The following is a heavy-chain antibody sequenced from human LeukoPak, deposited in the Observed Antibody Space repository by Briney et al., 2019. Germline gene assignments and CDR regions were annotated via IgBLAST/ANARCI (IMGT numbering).Heavy chain of an antibody. D-gene: IGHD5-24*01. V-gene: IGHV4-59*01. CDR1: GGSISSYY. CDR3: ARATRWLQLGY. J-gene: IGHJ4*02. CDR2: IYYSGST. Sequence: SETLSLTCTVSGGSISSYYWSWIRQPPGKGLEWIGYIYYSGSTNYNPSLKSRVTISVDTSKNQFSLKLSSVTAADTAVYYCARATRWLQLGYWGQGTLVTVSS.